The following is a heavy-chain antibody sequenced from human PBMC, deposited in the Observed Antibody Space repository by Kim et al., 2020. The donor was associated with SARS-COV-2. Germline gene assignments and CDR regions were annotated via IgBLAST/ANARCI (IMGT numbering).Heavy chain of an antibody. CDR3: ARGGLERRDYYYYGMDV. Sequence: ASVNVSCKASGYTFTSYGISWVRQAPGQGLEWMGWISAYNGNTNYAQKLQGRVTMTTDTSTSTAYMELRSLRSDDTAVYYCARGGLERRDYYYYGMDVWGQGTTVTVSS. J-gene: IGHJ6*02. CDR1: GYTFTSYG. CDR2: ISAYNGNT. V-gene: IGHV1-18*01. D-gene: IGHD1-1*01.